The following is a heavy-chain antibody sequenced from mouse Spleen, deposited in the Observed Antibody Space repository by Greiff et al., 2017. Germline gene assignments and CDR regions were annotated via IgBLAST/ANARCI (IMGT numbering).Heavy chain of an antibody. CDR3: ARGLGQAY. CDR2: ISSGGSYT. D-gene: IGHD3-3*01. CDR1: GFTFSSYA. V-gene: IGHV5-9-1*01. J-gene: IGHJ3*01. Sequence: DVMLVESGGGLVKPGGSLKLSCAASGFTFSSYAMSWVRQTPEKRLEWVATISSGGSYTYYPDSVKGRFTISRDNAKNTLYLQMSSLRSEDTAMYYCARGLGQAYWGQGTLVTVSA.